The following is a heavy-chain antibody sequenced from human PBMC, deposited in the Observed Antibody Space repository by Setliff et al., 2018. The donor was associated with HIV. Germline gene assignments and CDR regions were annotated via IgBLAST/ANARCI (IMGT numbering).Heavy chain of an antibody. CDR2: IYYSGST. CDR1: GGSISSGSYY. V-gene: IGHV4-39*01. J-gene: IGHJ4*02. D-gene: IGHD3-22*01. Sequence: LSLTCTVSGGSISSGSYYWSWIRQPPGKGLEWIGSIYYSGSTYYNPSLKSRVTISVDTSKNQFSLKLSSVTAADTSVYYCAVRRYYDSTGYYDYWGQGTLVTVSS. CDR3: AVRRYYDSTGYYDY.